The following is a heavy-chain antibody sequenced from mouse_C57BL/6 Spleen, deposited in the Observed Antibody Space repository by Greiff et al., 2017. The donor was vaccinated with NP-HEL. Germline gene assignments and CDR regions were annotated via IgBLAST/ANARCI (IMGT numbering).Heavy chain of an antibody. CDR1: GFTFSSYG. V-gene: IGHV5-6*01. J-gene: IGHJ3*01. CDR2: ISSGGSYT. Sequence: EVKVVESGGDLVKPGGSLKLSCAASGFTFSSYGMSWVRQTPDKRLEWVATISSGGSYTYYPDSVKGRFTISRDNAKNTLYLQMSSLKSEDTAMYYCARQDGYDGAGLAYWGQGTLVTVSA. CDR3: ARQDGYDGAGLAY. D-gene: IGHD2-2*01.